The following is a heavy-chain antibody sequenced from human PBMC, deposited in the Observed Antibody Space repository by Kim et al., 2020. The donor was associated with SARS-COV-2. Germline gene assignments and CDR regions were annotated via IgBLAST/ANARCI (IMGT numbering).Heavy chain of an antibody. Sequence: GGSLRLSCAASGFTFSSYGMHWVRQAPGKGLEWVAVIWYDGSNKYYADSVKGRFTISRDNSKNTLYLQMNSLRAEDTAVYYCAKDAKLRYFDWLSISEIGTYYYYGMDVWGQGTTVTVSS. CDR1: GFTFSSYG. CDR3: AKDAKLRYFDWLSISEIGTYYYYGMDV. J-gene: IGHJ6*02. V-gene: IGHV3-33*06. D-gene: IGHD3-9*01. CDR2: IWYDGSNK.